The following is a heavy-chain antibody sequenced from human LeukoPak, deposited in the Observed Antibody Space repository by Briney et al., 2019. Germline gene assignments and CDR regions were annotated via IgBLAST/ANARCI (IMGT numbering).Heavy chain of an antibody. CDR2: INHNGNVN. V-gene: IGHV3-7*03. J-gene: IGHJ6*02. D-gene: IGHD3-16*01. CDR1: GFTFSSYR. CDR3: ARGGGLDV. Sequence: GGSLRLSCAASGFTFSSYRMNWARQAPGKGLEWVASINHNGNVNYYVDSVKGRFTISRDNAKNSLYLQMSNMRAEDTAVYFCARGGGLDVWGQGATVTVSS.